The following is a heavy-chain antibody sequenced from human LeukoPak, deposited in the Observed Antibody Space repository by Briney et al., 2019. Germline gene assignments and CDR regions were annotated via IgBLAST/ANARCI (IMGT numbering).Heavy chain of an antibody. CDR2: IYYSGST. V-gene: IGHV4-31*03. J-gene: IGHJ4*02. Sequence: SETLSLTCTVSGGSISSGGYYWSWIRQHPGKGLEWIGYIYYSGSTYYNPSLKSRVTISVDTSKNQFSLKLSPVTAADTAVYYCARVIVPAGFGELSPRPSYFDYWGQGTLVTVSS. CDR1: GGSISSGGYY. CDR3: ARVIVPAGFGELSPRPSYFDY. D-gene: IGHD3-10*01.